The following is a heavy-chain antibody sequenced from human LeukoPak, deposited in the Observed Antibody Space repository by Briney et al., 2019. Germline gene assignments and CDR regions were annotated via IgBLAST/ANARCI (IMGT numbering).Heavy chain of an antibody. D-gene: IGHD3-22*01. CDR2: ISSSSSYI. V-gene: IGHV3-21*01. CDR3: ARVGSRITTDRYFDY. CDR1: GFTFSSYS. J-gene: IGHJ4*02. Sequence: GGSLRLSCAASGFTFSSYSMNWVRQAPGKGLEWVSSISSSSSYIYYADSVKGRFTISRYNAKNSLYLQMNSLRAEDTAVYYCARVGSRITTDRYFDYWGQGTLVTVSS.